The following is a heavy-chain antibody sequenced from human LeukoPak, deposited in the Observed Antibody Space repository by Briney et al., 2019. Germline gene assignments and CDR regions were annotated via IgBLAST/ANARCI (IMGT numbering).Heavy chain of an antibody. D-gene: IGHD3-16*02. V-gene: IGHV3-21*01. CDR2: ISSSSSYI. J-gene: IGHJ4*02. Sequence: GGSLRLSCAASGFTFSSYSMNWVRQAPGKGLEWVSSISSSSSYIYYADSVKGRFTISRDNAKNSLYLQMNSLRAEDTAVYYCARDNYRGYYDYVWGSYRSLDYWGQGTLVTVSS. CDR3: ARDNYRGYYDYVWGSYRSLDY. CDR1: GFTFSSYS.